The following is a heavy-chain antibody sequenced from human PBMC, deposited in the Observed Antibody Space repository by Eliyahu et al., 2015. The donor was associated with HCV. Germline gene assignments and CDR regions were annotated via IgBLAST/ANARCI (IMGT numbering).Heavy chain of an antibody. CDR1: GLTFSTYS. CDR2: ISTSGXTV. V-gene: IGHV3-48*01. J-gene: IGHJ2*01. Sequence: EVQLVESGGGLVQSGGSLXLSCAASGLTFSTYSMNXVRQAXGKGLEWVSYISTSGXTVYYTDSVKGRFTISRDNAKNSLYLQMNSLRAEDTALYYCARGRFFDLWGRGTLVTVSS. CDR3: ARGRFFDL.